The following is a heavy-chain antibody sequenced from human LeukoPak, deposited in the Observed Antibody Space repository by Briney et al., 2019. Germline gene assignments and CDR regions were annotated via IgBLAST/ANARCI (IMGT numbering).Heavy chain of an antibody. V-gene: IGHV4-61*02. D-gene: IGHD1-1*01. CDR2: IYTSGST. CDR3: ASGTDLPAPIDY. J-gene: IGHJ4*02. Sequence: SETLSLTCTVSGGSISSGSYYWSWIRQPAGKGLEWIGRIYTSGSTNYNPSLKSRVTISVDTSKNQFSLKLISVTAADTAVYYCASGTDLPAPIDYWGQGTLVTASS. CDR1: GGSISSGSYY.